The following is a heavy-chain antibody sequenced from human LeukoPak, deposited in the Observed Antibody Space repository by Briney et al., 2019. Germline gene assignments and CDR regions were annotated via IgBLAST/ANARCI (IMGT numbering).Heavy chain of an antibody. J-gene: IGHJ3*02. CDR3: ARVVGDYGAFDI. CDR1: GFTFSSYA. Sequence: AGGSLRLSCAASGFTFSSYAMHWVRQAPGKGLEYVSAISSNGGSTYYANSAKGRFTISRDNSKNTLYLQMGSLRAEDIAVYYCARVVGDYGAFDIWGQGTMVTVSS. CDR2: ISSNGGST. D-gene: IGHD4-17*01. V-gene: IGHV3-64*01.